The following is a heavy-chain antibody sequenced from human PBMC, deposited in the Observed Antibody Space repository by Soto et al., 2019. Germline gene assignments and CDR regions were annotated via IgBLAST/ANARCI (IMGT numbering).Heavy chain of an antibody. J-gene: IGHJ6*03. CDR2: IYPGDSDT. CDR3: ARHYYGSGSYYNNYYYYMDV. CDR1: GYSFTSYW. V-gene: IGHV5-51*01. D-gene: IGHD3-10*01. Sequence: LGESLKISCKGSGYSFTSYWIGWVRQMPGKGLEWMGIIYPGDSDTRYSPSFQGQVTISADKSISTAYLQWSSLKASDTAMYYCARHYYGSGSYYNNYYYYMDVWGKGTTVTVSS.